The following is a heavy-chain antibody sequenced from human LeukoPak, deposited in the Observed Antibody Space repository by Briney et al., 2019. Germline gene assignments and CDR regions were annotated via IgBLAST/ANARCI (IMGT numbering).Heavy chain of an antibody. Sequence: PGGSLRLSCAASGFTFSSYSMNWVRQAPGKGLEWVSSISSSSSYIYYADSVKGRFTISRDNAKNSLYLQMNGLRAEDTAVYYCARDPYYDYVWGSYREYYFDYWGQGTLVTVSS. J-gene: IGHJ4*02. CDR1: GFTFSSYS. D-gene: IGHD3-16*02. CDR2: ISSSSSYI. CDR3: ARDPYYDYVWGSYREYYFDY. V-gene: IGHV3-21*01.